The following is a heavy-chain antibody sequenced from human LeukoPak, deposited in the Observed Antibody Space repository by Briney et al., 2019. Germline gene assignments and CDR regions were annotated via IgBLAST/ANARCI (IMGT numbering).Heavy chain of an antibody. Sequence: PSETLSLTCTVSGGSIRSSYYYWGWIRQPPGKGLEWIGYIYYSGSTNYNPSLKSRVTISGDTSKNQFSLKLSSVTAADTAVYFCARVDYDGSGYNFDYWGQGTLVTVSS. CDR3: ARVDYDGSGYNFDY. CDR2: IYYSGST. CDR1: GGSIRSSYYY. V-gene: IGHV4-61*05. D-gene: IGHD3-22*01. J-gene: IGHJ4*02.